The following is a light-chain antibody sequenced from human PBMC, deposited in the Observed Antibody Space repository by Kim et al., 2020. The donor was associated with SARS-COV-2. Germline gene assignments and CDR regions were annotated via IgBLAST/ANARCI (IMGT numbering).Light chain of an antibody. CDR1: TSNSGNNA. V-gene: IGLV1-36*01. CDR3: AAWEDSLNGPV. J-gene: IGLJ2*01. CDR2: YDD. Sequence: RQRVTMSCSGSTSNSGNNAVSWYQQFPGKAPKLLIYYDDLRPSGISDRFSGSKSGTSASLAISGLQSEDEAVYYCAAWEDSLNGPVFGGGTQLTVL.